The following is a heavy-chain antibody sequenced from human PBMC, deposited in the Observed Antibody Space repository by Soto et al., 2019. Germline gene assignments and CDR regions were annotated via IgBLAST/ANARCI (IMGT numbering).Heavy chain of an antibody. D-gene: IGHD3-22*01. CDR2: INAGNGNT. V-gene: IGHV1-3*01. CDR3: ARAEERITMIVVAQGFDY. CDR1: GYTFTSYA. Sequence: QVQLVQSGAEVKKPGASVKVSCKASGYTFTSYAMHWVRQAPGQRREWMGWINAGNGNTKYSQKFQGRVTITRDTSASTDYMELSSLRSEDTAVYYCARAEERITMIVVAQGFDYWGQGTLVTVSS. J-gene: IGHJ4*02.